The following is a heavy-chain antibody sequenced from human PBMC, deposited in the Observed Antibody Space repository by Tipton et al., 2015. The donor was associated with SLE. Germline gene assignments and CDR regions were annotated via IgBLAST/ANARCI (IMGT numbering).Heavy chain of an antibody. CDR1: GYTFTSYG. D-gene: IGHD2-21*01. CDR2: ISAYNGNT. V-gene: IGHV1-18*01. CDR3: ARGGTAYCGGDCYFYYFDY. Sequence: QVQLVQSGAEVKKPGASVKVSCRASGYTFTSYGISWVRQAPGQGLEWMGWISAYNGNTNYAQTLQGRVTMTTDTSTSTAYMELRSLRSDDTAVYYCARGGTAYCGGDCYFYYFDYWGQGTLVTVSS. J-gene: IGHJ4*02.